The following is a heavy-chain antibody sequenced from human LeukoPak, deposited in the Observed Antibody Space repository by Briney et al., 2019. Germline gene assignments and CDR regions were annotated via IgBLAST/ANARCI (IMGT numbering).Heavy chain of an antibody. J-gene: IGHJ6*03. CDR3: ARVDVGGYCSGGSCSPGDGYYYYMDV. CDR1: GFTVSSNY. CDR2: IYSGGST. D-gene: IGHD2-15*01. V-gene: IGHV3-53*01. Sequence: PGGSLRLSCAASGFTVSSNYMSWVRQAPGKGLEWVSVIYSGGSTYYADSVKGRFTISRDNSKNTLHLQMNSLRAEDTAVYYCARVDVGGYCSGGSCSPGDGYYYYMDVWGKGTTFTVSS.